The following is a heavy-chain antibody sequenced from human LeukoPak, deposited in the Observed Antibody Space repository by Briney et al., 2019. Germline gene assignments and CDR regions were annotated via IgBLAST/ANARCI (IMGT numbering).Heavy chain of an antibody. D-gene: IGHD3-16*02. CDR1: GGSISRYY. CDR2: VYDSGTT. Sequence: PSETLPLTCTVSGGSISRYYWSWIRQPPGKGLEWFGYVYDSGTTNYNPSLKSRVTISVDTSKNQFSLKLSSVTAADTAVYYCARGYDYVWGSYRSDPRPKYDYWGQGTLVTVSS. CDR3: ARGYDYVWGSYRSDPRPKYDY. V-gene: IGHV4-59*01. J-gene: IGHJ4*02.